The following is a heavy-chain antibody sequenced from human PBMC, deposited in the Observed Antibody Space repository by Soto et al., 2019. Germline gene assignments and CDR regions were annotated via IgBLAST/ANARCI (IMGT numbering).Heavy chain of an antibody. CDR2: VYYTGIA. CDR1: GGSLTSYY. CDR3: ASRIVSTETFDY. V-gene: IGHV4-59*08. Sequence: TSETLSLTCTVSGGSLTSYYWSWIRQPPGKGLEWIGFVYYTGIARYNPSLKSRVTISVDTSKNQFSLKLTSVTAADTAIYYCASRIVSTETFDYWGQGTLVTVSS. D-gene: IGHD5-12*01. J-gene: IGHJ4*02.